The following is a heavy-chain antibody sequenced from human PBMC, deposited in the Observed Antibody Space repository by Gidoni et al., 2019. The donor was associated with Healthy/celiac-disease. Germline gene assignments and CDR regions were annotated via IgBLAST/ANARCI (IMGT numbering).Heavy chain of an antibody. CDR3: ASDPFKYYYDSRDGYYGMDV. V-gene: IGHV3-66*02. J-gene: IGHJ6*02. Sequence: EVQLVESGGGWVQPGGSMILSCAASGFTVSSNYMRLVRQAPGKGLEWGSVIYSGGSTYYADSVNGRFTISRDNSKNTLYLQMNSLIAEHTAVYYCASDPFKYYYDSRDGYYGMDVWGQGTTVTVSS. D-gene: IGHD3-22*01. CDR2: IYSGGST. CDR1: GFTVSSNY.